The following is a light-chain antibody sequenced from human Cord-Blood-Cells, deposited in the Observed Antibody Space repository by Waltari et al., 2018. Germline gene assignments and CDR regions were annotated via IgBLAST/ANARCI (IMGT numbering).Light chain of an antibody. V-gene: IGLV2-23*01. Sequence: QSALTQPASVSGSPGQSITISCTGTSSDVGSYNLVSWYQQHPGKAPKLIIYEGSKRPSGVSNRFSGSKSGNTDSLTISGLQAEDEADYYCCSYAGSSNVVFGGGTKLTVL. CDR3: CSYAGSSNVV. CDR2: EGS. CDR1: SSDVGSYNL. J-gene: IGLJ2*01.